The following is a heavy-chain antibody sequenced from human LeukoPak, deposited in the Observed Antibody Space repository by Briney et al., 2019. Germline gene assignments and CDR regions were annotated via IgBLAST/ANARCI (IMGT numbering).Heavy chain of an antibody. CDR3: AKDPTRWLQSYYFDY. V-gene: IGHV3-33*06. CDR2: IWYDGSNK. Sequence: GGSLRLSCAASGFTFSSYGMHWVRQAPGKGLEWVAVIWYDGSNKYYADSVKGRFTISRDNSKNTLYLQMNSLTAVDTAVYYCAKDPTRWLQSYYFDYWGQGTLVTVSS. J-gene: IGHJ4*02. CDR1: GFTFSSYG. D-gene: IGHD5-24*01.